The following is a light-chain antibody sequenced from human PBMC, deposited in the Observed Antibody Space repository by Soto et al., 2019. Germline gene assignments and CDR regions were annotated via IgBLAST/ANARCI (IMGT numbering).Light chain of an antibody. CDR3: SSYTTSNTRQIV. CDR1: SSDVGGYNY. Sequence: QSDLTQPASVSGSPGQSITISCTGTSSDVGGYNYVSWYQQHPGKAPKFMIYDVSNRPSGVSNRFSGSKSGNTASLTISGLQAEYEADYYCSSYTTSNTRQIVFGTGTKVTV. CDR2: DVS. J-gene: IGLJ1*01. V-gene: IGLV2-14*01.